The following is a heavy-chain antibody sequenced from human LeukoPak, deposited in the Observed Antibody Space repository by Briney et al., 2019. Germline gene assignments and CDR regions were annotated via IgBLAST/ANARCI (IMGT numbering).Heavy chain of an antibody. CDR3: ATKTYYYDSSGYYQYYFDY. Sequence: PGRSLRLSCAASGFTFSSYSMNWVRQAPGKGLEWVSYISSSSSTIYYADSVKGRFTISRDNAKNSLYLQMNSLRAEDTAVYYCATKTYYYDSSGYYQYYFDYWGQGTLVTVSS. J-gene: IGHJ4*02. D-gene: IGHD3-22*01. CDR1: GFTFSSYS. V-gene: IGHV3-48*04. CDR2: ISSSSSTI.